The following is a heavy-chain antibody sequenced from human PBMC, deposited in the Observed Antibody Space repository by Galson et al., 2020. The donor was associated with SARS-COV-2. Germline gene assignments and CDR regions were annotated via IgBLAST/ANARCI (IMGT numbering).Heavy chain of an antibody. J-gene: IGHJ4*02. Sequence: SQASETLSLTCAVYGGSFSGYYWGWIRQSPGKGLEWIGEITPTGSINNNPSLKSRVTISKDTSKNQFSLRLRSVTAADTGMYFCARGSRDVTMVLMIATAASYYFDFWGQGSLVTVSS. V-gene: IGHV4-34*01. CDR2: ITPTGSI. D-gene: IGHD2-21*01. CDR1: GGSFSGYY. CDR3: ARGSRDVTMVLMIATAASYYFDF.